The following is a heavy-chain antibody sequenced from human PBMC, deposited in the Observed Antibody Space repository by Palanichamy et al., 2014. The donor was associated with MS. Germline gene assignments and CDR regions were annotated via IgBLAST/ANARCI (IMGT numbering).Heavy chain of an antibody. D-gene: IGHD5-12*01. Sequence: QEQLAQSGAEVKKPGASVKVSCKAPGYTFNGYYIHWVRQAPGQGLEWMGWIKPSSGDTNYAQKFLDRVTMTRDTSISTAYMELSRLRSDDTAVYYCAKRGSKGFDVWGQGTTVSVSS. CDR3: AKRGSKGFDV. V-gene: IGHV1-2*02. CDR1: GYTFNGYY. J-gene: IGHJ6*02. CDR2: IKPSSGDT.